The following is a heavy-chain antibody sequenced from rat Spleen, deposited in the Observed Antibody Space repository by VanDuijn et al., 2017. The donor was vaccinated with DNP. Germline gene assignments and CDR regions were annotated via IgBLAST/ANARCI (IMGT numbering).Heavy chain of an antibody. CDR2: IRYDGSSA. V-gene: IGHV5-29*01. Sequence: EVQLVESGGGLVQPGRSMKLSCAASGFTFSNYGMAWVRQAPTKGLEWVATIRYDGSSAYDRDSVKGRFTISRDNAKSTLYLQMDSLRSEDRAIYYCARHHYLGTYYGDYFDYWSQGVMVTVSS. D-gene: IGHD1-6*01. CDR1: GFTFSNYG. CDR3: ARHHYLGTYYGDYFDY. J-gene: IGHJ2*01.